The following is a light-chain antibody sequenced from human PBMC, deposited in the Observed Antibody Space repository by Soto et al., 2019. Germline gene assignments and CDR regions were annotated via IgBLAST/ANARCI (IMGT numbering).Light chain of an antibody. CDR3: AAWHDSLNGPV. CDR1: RPNIGGNT. J-gene: IGLJ3*02. V-gene: IGLV1-44*01. CDR2: GNN. Sequence: QSVLTQPPSASGTPGQRVTISCSGRRPNIGGNTVSWYQQLPGTAPKVLIYGNNQSPSGVPDRFSGSKSGTSAYLAISGLQAEYEADYYCAAWHDSLNGPVFGGGTKLTVL.